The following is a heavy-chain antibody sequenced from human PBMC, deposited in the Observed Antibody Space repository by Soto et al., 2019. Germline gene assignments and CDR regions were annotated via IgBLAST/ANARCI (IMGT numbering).Heavy chain of an antibody. V-gene: IGHV3-73*01. CDR3: ASAMIVVVSHAFDI. CDR1: GFTFSGSA. Sequence: ASVKVSCAASGFTFSGSAMHWVRQASGKGLEWVGHIRSKAYSYATAYAASVKGRFTISRDDSKNTAYLQMNSLKTEDTAVYYCASAMIVVVSHAFDIWGQGTMVTVSS. J-gene: IGHJ3*02. CDR2: IRSKAYSYAT. D-gene: IGHD3-22*01.